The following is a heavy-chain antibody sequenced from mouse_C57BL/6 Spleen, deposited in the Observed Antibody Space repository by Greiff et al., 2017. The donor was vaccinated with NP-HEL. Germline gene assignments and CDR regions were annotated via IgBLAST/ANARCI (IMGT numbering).Heavy chain of an antibody. CDR3: ASDYYGSSHWYFDV. D-gene: IGHD1-1*01. CDR1: GYAFSSYW. Sequence: VKLMESGAELVKPGASVKISCKASGYAFSSYWMNWVKQRPGKGLEWIGQIYPGDGDTNYNGKFKGKATLTADKSSSTAYMQLSSLTSEESAVYFGASDYYGSSHWYFDVWGTGTTVTVSS. J-gene: IGHJ1*03. V-gene: IGHV1-80*01. CDR2: IYPGDGDT.